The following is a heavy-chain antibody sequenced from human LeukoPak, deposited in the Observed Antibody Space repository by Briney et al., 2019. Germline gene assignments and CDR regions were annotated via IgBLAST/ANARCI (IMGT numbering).Heavy chain of an antibody. V-gene: IGHV4-39*01. CDR3: AKQKQLVHWFDP. D-gene: IGHD6-13*01. CDR2: FYYSGST. J-gene: IGHJ5*02. CDR1: GGSISSSSYY. Sequence: PSETLSLTCTVSGGSISSSSYYWGWIRQPPGKGLEWIGSFYYSGSTYCTPSLRSRVTISVDTSKNQFSLELSSVTAADTAVYYCAKQKQLVHWFDPWGQGTLVTVSS.